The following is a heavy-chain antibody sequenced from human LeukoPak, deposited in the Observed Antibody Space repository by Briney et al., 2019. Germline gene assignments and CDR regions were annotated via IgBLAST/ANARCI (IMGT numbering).Heavy chain of an antibody. V-gene: IGHV4-59*08. CDR1: GGSISTYY. D-gene: IGHD3-16*01. CDR2: IYYSGNT. Sequence: SETLSLTCTISGGSISTYYWTWIRQPPGKGLEWIGYIYYSGNTNYNPALKSRVTISLDTSRNQLSLKLNSVTAADTAVYYCARRVTGRGTFYFDYWGQGSLVIVS. J-gene: IGHJ4*02. CDR3: ARRVTGRGTFYFDY.